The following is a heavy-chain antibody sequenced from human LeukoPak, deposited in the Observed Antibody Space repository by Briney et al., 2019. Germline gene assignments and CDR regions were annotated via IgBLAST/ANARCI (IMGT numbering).Heavy chain of an antibody. CDR2: INPSAGST. V-gene: IGHV1-46*01. CDR3: ARGGLQLLAPLDY. D-gene: IGHD5-18*01. CDR1: GYTFTIYY. J-gene: IGHJ4*02. Sequence: ASVKVSFKASGYTFTIYYMHWVRQAPGQGLEWMGIINPSAGSTSYAQKFQGRVTMTRDTSTSTVYMELSSLRSEDTAVYYCARGGLQLLAPLDYWGQGTLVTVSS.